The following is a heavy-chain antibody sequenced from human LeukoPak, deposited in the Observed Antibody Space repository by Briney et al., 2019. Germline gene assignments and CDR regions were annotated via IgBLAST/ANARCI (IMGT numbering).Heavy chain of an antibody. J-gene: IGHJ4*02. D-gene: IGHD6-19*01. V-gene: IGHV4-59*12. Sequence: SETLSLTCTVSGGSISSYYWSWIRQPPGKGLEWIGYIYYSGSTNYNPSLKSRVTISVDTSKNQFSLKLSSVTAADTAVYYCARERSSGWKYYFDYWGQGTLVTVSS. CDR1: GGSISSYY. CDR3: ARERSSGWKYYFDY. CDR2: IYYSGST.